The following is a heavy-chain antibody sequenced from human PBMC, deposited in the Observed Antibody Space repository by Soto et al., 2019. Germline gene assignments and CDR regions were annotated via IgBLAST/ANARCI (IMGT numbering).Heavy chain of an antibody. CDR3: ARAADSSWYWNYYYGMDV. CDR2: ILYDGSNK. J-gene: IGHJ6*02. CDR1: GFTFSSDG. V-gene: IGHV3-33*01. D-gene: IGHD6-13*01. Sequence: TGGSLSLSCAASGFTFSSDGMHWFRQAPCKWLEWVAVILYDGSNKYYADSVKGRFTISRDNSKNTLYLQMNSLRAEDTAVYYCARAADSSWYWNYYYGMDVWGQGTTVTV.